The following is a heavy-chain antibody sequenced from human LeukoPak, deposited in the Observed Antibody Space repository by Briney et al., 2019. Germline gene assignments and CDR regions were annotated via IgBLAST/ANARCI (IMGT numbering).Heavy chain of an antibody. CDR2: IIPIFGTV. CDR3: ARSLHSGSYYSTGGY. V-gene: IGHV1-69*13. D-gene: IGHD3-10*01. CDR1: GGTFSSYA. J-gene: IGHJ4*02. Sequence: ASVKVSCKAPGGTFSSYAISWVRQAPGQGLEWMGGIIPIFGTVNYAQKFQGRVTITADESTSTAYMELSSLRSEDTAVYYCARSLHSGSYYSTGGYWGQGTLVTVSS.